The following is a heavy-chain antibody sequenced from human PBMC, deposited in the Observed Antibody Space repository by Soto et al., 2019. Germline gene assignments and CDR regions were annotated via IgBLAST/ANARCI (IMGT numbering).Heavy chain of an antibody. V-gene: IGHV3-23*01. Sequence: GGSVGLSCAASGFTFNNYAMNWFRQAPGKGLEWVATISATGGSTYYADSVKGRFTISRDNSKNTLYLQMNGLRVEDTAVYYCAKDRLAGNFDYWGQGTQVTVSS. CDR3: AKDRLAGNFDY. CDR1: GFTFNNYA. J-gene: IGHJ4*02. CDR2: ISATGGST.